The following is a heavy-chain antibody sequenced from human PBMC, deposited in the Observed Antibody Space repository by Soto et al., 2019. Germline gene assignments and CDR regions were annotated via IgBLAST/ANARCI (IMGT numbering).Heavy chain of an antibody. J-gene: IGHJ4*02. Sequence: QVQLVQSGADVKKPGASVKVSCKASGYTFTTYGISWVRQPPGQGLEWMGWISTYNGNPNYAQKLQGRVTMTTDTSTSTVYMELRSLRSDDTAVYYCASWAGQNHGDGCPFDYWGQGTLLTVSS. V-gene: IGHV1-18*04. CDR2: ISTYNGNP. CDR1: GYTFTTYG. CDR3: ASWAGQNHGDGCPFDY. D-gene: IGHD6-19*01.